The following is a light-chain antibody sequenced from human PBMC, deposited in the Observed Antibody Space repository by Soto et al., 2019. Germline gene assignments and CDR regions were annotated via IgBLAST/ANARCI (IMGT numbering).Light chain of an antibody. Sequence: QSALTQPPSASGSPGQSVTISCTGTSIDVGGYDYVSWYQQHPGKAPKLMIYEVSKRPSGVPDRFSGSKSGNTASLTVSGLQAEDEADYYCSSYAGSLVVFGGGTKVTVL. CDR3: SSYAGSLVV. CDR1: SIDVGGYDY. CDR2: EVS. V-gene: IGLV2-8*01. J-gene: IGLJ2*01.